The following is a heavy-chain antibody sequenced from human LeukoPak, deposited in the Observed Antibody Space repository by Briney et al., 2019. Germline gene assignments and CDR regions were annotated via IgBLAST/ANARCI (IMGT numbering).Heavy chain of an antibody. CDR3: AREYSYGYYYYYYMDV. V-gene: IGHV3-7*01. CDR1: GFTFSSYG. CDR2: IKQDGSEK. Sequence: GGSLRLSCAASGFTFSSYGMHWVRQAPGKGLEWVANIKQDGSEKYYVDSVKGRFTISRDNAENSLYLQMNSLRAEDTAVYYCAREYSYGYYYYYYMDVWGKGTTVTISS. J-gene: IGHJ6*03. D-gene: IGHD5-18*01.